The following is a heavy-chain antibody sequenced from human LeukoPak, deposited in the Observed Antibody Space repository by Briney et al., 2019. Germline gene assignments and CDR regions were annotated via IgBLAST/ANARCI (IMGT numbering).Heavy chain of an antibody. CDR3: ARDLGYCSGGSCYGNHFDY. Sequence: PGGSLRLSCAASGFTFSSYGMHWVRQAPGKGLEWVAAIWYDGSNKYYADSVKGRFTISRDNSKNTLYLQMTSLRAEVTAVYYCARDLGYCSGGSCYGNHFDYWGQGTLVTVSS. J-gene: IGHJ4*02. D-gene: IGHD2-15*01. CDR2: IWYDGSNK. CDR1: GFTFSSYG. V-gene: IGHV3-33*01.